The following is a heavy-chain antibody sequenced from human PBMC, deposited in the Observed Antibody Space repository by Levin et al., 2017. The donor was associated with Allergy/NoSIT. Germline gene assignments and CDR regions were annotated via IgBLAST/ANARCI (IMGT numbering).Heavy chain of an antibody. D-gene: IGHD4-17*01. Sequence: GGSLRLSCAASGFTFSSYSMNWVRQAPGKGLEWVSSISSSSNYIYYADSVKGRFTISRDDAKNSLYLQMNSLRAEDTAVYYCARGYFTVTTPPGYWGQGTLVSVSS. CDR3: ARGYFTVTTPPGY. V-gene: IGHV3-21*01. CDR1: GFTFSSYS. CDR2: ISSSSNYI. J-gene: IGHJ4*02.